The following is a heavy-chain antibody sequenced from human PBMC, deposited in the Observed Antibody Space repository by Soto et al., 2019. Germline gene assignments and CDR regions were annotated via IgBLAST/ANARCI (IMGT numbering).Heavy chain of an antibody. CDR3: ARVRAVSTSLSWLDP. CDR1: GYTFTSYF. CDR2: INPSDGGT. D-gene: IGHD2-8*01. J-gene: IGHJ5*02. Sequence: QVQLVQSGADVKKPGASVKISCKASGYTFTSYFMSWVRQAPGQGLEWMGIINPSDGGTNYAQKFQGRVIMTRDTSANTGYMDLSSLRSEDTAVYYCARVRAVSTSLSWLDPWGQGTLVTVSS. V-gene: IGHV1-46*03.